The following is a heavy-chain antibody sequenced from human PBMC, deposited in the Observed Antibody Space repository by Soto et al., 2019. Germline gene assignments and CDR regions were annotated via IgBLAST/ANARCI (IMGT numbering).Heavy chain of an antibody. V-gene: IGHV3-21*01. J-gene: IGHJ3*02. CDR1: GFTFSSYS. D-gene: IGHD2-15*01. CDR3: ARDTRVGYCSGGSCHDAFDI. CDR2: ISSSSYI. Sequence: GGSLRLSCAASGFTFSSYSMNWVRQAPGKGLEWVSSISSSSYIYYADSVKGRFTISRDNAKNSLYLQMNSLRAEDTAVYYCARDTRVGYCSGGSCHDAFDIWGQGTMVTVSS.